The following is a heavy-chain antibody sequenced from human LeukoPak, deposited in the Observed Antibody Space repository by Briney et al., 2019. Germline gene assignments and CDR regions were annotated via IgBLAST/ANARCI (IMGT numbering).Heavy chain of an antibody. V-gene: IGHV1-2*02. CDR3: ARVKPAAN. CDR1: GYTFTAYS. J-gene: IGHJ4*02. CDR2: INPNSGGA. D-gene: IGHD2-2*01. Sequence: GASVKVSCKASGYTFTAYSIHWERQAPGQGLEWMGWINPNSGGAKYAQKFQGRVTMTRDTSISTAYMELSRLRSDDTAVYYCARVKPAANWGQGTLVTVSS.